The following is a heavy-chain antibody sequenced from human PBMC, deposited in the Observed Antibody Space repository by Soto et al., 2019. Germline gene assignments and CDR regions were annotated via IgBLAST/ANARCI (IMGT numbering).Heavy chain of an antibody. CDR3: ARAGRRDGNSSPGRFDT. CDR2: IYYSGAA. J-gene: IGHJ5*02. V-gene: IGHV4-30-4*01. Sequence: QVQLQESGPGLVKPSQTLSLTCTVSRGSINSGDCFWGWIRQSPGMGLEWVGFIYYSGAAYYNPSLKSRVSISVDTSKNKFSLNLSRVTAADTAVYYCARAGRRDGNSSPGRFDTWGQGALVTVSS. CDR1: RGSINSGDCF. D-gene: IGHD1-1*01.